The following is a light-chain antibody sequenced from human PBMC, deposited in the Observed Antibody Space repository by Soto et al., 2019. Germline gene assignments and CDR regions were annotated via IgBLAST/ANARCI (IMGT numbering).Light chain of an antibody. V-gene: IGKV2-28*01. CDR2: LGS. J-gene: IGKJ1*01. CDR1: QSLLHXXXYDY. Sequence: DIVMTQSPLSLPVTPGEPASISCRSSQSLLHXXXYDYLDWYLQKPGQSPQLLIYLGSTRAXGVPXXXXXXXXXXXXXXKISRVEAEDVGVYYCLQALQLPRTFGQGTMVDIK. CDR3: LQALQLPRT.